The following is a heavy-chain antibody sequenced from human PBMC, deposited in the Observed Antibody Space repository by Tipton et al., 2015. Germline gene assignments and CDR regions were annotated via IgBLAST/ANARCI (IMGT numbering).Heavy chain of an antibody. V-gene: IGHV3-48*04. Sequence: SLRLSCAASGFSFSTYSMHWVRQAPGKGLEWVSYITGNSDTIYYADSVKGRFTVSRDNAMFSLYLQLNSLSTEDTAVYYCVRCGGNWIGGPFDPWGQGTLVTVSS. CDR1: GFSFSTYS. CDR2: ITGNSDTI. CDR3: VRCGGNWIGGPFDP. D-gene: IGHD2-2*03. J-gene: IGHJ5*02.